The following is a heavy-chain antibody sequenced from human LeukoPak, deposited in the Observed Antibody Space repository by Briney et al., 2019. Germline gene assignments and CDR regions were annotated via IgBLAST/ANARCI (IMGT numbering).Heavy chain of an antibody. CDR2: ISYDGSNK. Sequence: GGSLRLSCAASGFTLSSYGMHWVRQAPGKGLEWVAIISYDGSNKNYADSVKGRFTISRDNSKNTLYLHMNSLRAEDTAVYYCARGIMKGSSSPKYYFHYWGQGTLVTVSS. J-gene: IGHJ4*02. CDR1: GFTLSSYG. CDR3: ARGIMKGSSSPKYYFHY. D-gene: IGHD2-2*01. V-gene: IGHV3-30*03.